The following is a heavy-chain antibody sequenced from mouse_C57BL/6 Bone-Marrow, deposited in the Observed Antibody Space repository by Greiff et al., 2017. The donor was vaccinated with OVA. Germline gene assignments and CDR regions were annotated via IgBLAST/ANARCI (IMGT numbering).Heavy chain of an antibody. V-gene: IGHV3-6*01. D-gene: IGHD2-5*01. CDR1: GYSITSGYY. J-gene: IGHJ2*01. CDR3: ARDSGYSNYLDY. Sequence: EVHLVESGPGLVKPSQSLSLTCSVPGYSITSGYYWNWIRQFPGNKLEWMGYISYDGSNNYNPSLKNRISITRDTSKNQFFLKLNSVTTEDTATYYCARDSGYSNYLDYWGQGTTLTVSS. CDR2: ISYDGSN.